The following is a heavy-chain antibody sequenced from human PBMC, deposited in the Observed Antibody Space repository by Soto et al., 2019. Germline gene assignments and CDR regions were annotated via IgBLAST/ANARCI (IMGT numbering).Heavy chain of an antibody. CDR3: SRRPIGYKSGWDY. CDR2: IFYSGSTYA. D-gene: IGHD3-3*01. J-gene: IGHJ4*02. CDR1: GGSTSSSDYY. Sequence: PSETLSLTCAVSGGSTSSSDYYWGCIRQSPGKGLEWVVSIFYSGSTYAYYNPSLKSRATVSMDTSGNHFSLKLSSVTAADTAVYYCSRRPIGYKSGWDYWGQGSRVTVSS. V-gene: IGHV4-39*02.